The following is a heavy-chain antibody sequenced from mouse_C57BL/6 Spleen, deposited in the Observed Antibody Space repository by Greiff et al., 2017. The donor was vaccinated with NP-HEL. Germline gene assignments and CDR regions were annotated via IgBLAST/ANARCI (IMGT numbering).Heavy chain of an antibody. J-gene: IGHJ4*01. Sequence: VQLQQPGAELVKPGASVKLSCKASGYTFTSYWMHWVKQWPGQGLEWIGMIHPNSGSTNYNEKFKSKATLTVDKSSSTAYMQLSSLTSEDSAVYYCARDTTDAMDYWGQGTSVTVSS. D-gene: IGHD1-1*01. V-gene: IGHV1-64*01. CDR1: GYTFTSYW. CDR2: IHPNSGST. CDR3: ARDTTDAMDY.